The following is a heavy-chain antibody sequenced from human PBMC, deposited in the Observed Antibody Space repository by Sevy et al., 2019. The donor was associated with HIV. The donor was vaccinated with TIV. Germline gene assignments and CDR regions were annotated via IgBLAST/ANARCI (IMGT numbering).Heavy chain of an antibody. Sequence: SETLSLTCTVSGGSISSYYWNWIRQSPGKGLEWIGYIYYTGSTNYNPSLKSRVTISVDTSKNQFSLKLTSVTAADTAVYYCARELISGRYYGMDVWGQGTTVTDSS. CDR3: ARELISGRYYGMDV. V-gene: IGHV4-59*01. CDR2: IYYTGST. D-gene: IGHD6-19*01. CDR1: GGSISSYY. J-gene: IGHJ6*02.